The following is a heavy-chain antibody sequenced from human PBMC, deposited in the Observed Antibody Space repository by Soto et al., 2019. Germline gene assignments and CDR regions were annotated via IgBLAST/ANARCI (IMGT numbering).Heavy chain of an antibody. CDR1: GDSVSSNSAA. V-gene: IGHV6-1*01. D-gene: IGHD6-13*01. J-gene: IGHJ5*02. CDR2: TYHRSKWYN. CDR3: ARDLHFGYSSSWYWFDP. Sequence: SQTLSLTCAISGDSVSSNSAAWNWIRQSPSRGLEWLGRTYHRSKWYNDYAVSVKSRITINPDTSKNQFSLQLNSVTPEDTAVYYCARDLHFGYSSSWYWFDPWGQGTLVTVSS.